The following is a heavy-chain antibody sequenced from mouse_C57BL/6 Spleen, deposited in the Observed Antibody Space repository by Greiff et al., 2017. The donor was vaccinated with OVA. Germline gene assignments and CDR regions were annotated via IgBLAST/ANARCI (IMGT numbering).Heavy chain of an antibody. Sequence: EVQLVESGGGLVKPGGSLKLSCAASGFTFSSYAMSWVRQTPEKRLEWVATISDGGSYTYYPDNVKGRFTISRENAKNNLYLQMSHLKSEDTAMYDCARDYSNEGAMDYWGQGTSVTVSS. CDR2: ISDGGSYT. D-gene: IGHD2-5*01. CDR3: ARDYSNEGAMDY. V-gene: IGHV5-4*01. J-gene: IGHJ4*01. CDR1: GFTFSSYA.